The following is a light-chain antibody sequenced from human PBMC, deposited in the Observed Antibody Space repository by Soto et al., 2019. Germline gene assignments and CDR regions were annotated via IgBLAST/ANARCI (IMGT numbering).Light chain of an antibody. CDR2: AAS. V-gene: IGKV1-6*01. CDR1: QGIRND. Sequence: AIQMTQSPSSLSASVGNRVIITCRASQGIRNDLGWYQQRPGKAPKLLIYAASSLQSGVPSRFSGSGSGTDFTLTISSLQPEDFATYYCLQLYNYPFTFGPGTKVDI. J-gene: IGKJ3*01. CDR3: LQLYNYPFT.